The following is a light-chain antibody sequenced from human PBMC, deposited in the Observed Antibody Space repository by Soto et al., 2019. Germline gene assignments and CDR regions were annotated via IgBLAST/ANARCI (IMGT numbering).Light chain of an antibody. CDR2: TAS. V-gene: IGKV1-9*01. CDR1: QGISTY. Sequence: DIQLTQSPSFLSASVGDRVTITCRATQGISTYLAWYQQNPGKAPKLLIYTASTLQSGVPSRFSGSGYGTEFTLTISSLRPEEFATYYCQQLKSYPLTFGGGTKVEIK. CDR3: QQLKSYPLT. J-gene: IGKJ4*01.